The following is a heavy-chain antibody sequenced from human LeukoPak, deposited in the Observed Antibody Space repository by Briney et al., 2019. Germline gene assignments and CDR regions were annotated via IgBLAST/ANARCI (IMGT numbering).Heavy chain of an antibody. J-gene: IGHJ4*02. D-gene: IGHD6-13*01. CDR3: ASHGIADSSPYFDY. CDR2: IYYSGST. V-gene: IGHV4-39*01. Sequence: SETLSLTCTVSGGSISSSSYYWGWIRQPPGTGLEWIGSIYYSGSTYYNPSLKSRVTISVDTSKNQFSLKLSSVTAADTAVYYCASHGIADSSPYFDYWGQGTLVTVSS. CDR1: GGSISSSSYY.